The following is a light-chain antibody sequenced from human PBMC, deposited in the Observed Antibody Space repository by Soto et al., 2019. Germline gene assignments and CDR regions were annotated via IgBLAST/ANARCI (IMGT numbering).Light chain of an antibody. CDR3: SSYTSSVTLV. CDR1: SSDVGGYNF. J-gene: IGLJ2*01. Sequence: QSVLTQPASVTGSPGQSITISCTGTSSDVGGYNFVSWYQQHPGKAPKLMIYEVSNRPSGVSYRFSGSKSGNTASLTISGLQADDEADYYCSSYTSSVTLVFGGGTKLTVL. V-gene: IGLV2-14*01. CDR2: EVS.